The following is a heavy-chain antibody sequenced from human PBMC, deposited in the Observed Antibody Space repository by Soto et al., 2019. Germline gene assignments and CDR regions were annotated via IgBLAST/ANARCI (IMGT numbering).Heavy chain of an antibody. CDR1: GFTFSTHA. Sequence: LRLSCVASGFTFSTHAMSWVRQAPGTGLEWVSTFSGSGGNIYYAESVKGRLTISRDDSKNTLYLQMNSLRVEDTAVYYCAKDPPWTVGPLAMDVWGQGTTVTVSS. CDR2: FSGSGGNI. CDR3: AKDPPWTVGPLAMDV. D-gene: IGHD2-2*01. J-gene: IGHJ6*02. V-gene: IGHV3-23*01.